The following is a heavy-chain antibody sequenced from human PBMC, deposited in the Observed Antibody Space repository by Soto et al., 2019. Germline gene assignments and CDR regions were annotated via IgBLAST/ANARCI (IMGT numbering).Heavy chain of an antibody. V-gene: IGHV3-74*01. Sequence: EVQLVESGGGLVQPGGSLTLSCAASGFTFSSYWMHWVRQAPGKGVVWVSRINPDGRGTNCADSVKGRFTISRDNAKNTLYLQMNSLRPEDTAVYYCARVGQGAWYFDLWGRGTLVTVSS. CDR3: ARVGQGAWYFDL. CDR1: GFTFSSYW. CDR2: INPDGRGT. J-gene: IGHJ2*01. D-gene: IGHD1-26*01.